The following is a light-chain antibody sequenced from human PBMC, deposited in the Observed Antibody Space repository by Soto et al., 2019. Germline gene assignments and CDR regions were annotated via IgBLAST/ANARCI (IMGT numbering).Light chain of an antibody. Sequence: IPLTQSPSSLAASVGDRLTLTCRASRNVSIYLNWYQHKPGKGPTLLIHATSNLQIGVPSRFSGSGSGTEFTLTISSLEPEDFATYYCQQSYSTPSWTFGQGTKVDIK. CDR3: QQSYSTPSWT. V-gene: IGKV1-39*01. CDR1: RNVSIY. J-gene: IGKJ1*01. CDR2: ATS.